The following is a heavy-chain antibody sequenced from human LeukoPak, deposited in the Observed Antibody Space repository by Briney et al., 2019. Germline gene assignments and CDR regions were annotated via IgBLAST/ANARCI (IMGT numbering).Heavy chain of an antibody. CDR1: GFTFSSYW. CDR2: INSDGSST. J-gene: IGHJ4*02. CDR3: ASMRWLKSSVDY. D-gene: IGHD5-24*01. Sequence: GGSLRLSCAASGFTFSSYWMHCVRHAPGKGLVWVSRINSDGSSTTYADSVKGRFTISRDNAKNTLYLQMNSLRAEDTAVYYCASMRWLKSSVDYWGQGSLVTVSS. V-gene: IGHV3-74*01.